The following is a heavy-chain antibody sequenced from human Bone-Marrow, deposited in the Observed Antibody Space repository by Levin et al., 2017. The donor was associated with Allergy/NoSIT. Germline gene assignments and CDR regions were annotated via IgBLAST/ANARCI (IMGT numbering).Heavy chain of an antibody. CDR3: ASQISYCSSTSCSGHYYYMDV. CDR2: IYPGDSDT. J-gene: IGHJ6*03. V-gene: IGHV5-51*01. D-gene: IGHD2-2*01. CDR1: GYSFTSYW. Sequence: GGSLRLSCKGSGYSFTSYWIGWVRQMPGKGLEWMGIIYPGDSDTRYSPSFQGQVTISADKSISTAYLQWSSLKASDTAMYYCASQISYCSSTSCSGHYYYMDVWGKGTTVTVSS.